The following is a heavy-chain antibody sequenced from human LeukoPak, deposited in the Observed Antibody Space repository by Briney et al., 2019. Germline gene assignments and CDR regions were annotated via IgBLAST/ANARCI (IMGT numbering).Heavy chain of an antibody. CDR1: VVIFSNDA. D-gene: IGHD5-24*01. Sequence: GGSLRLSCTTSVVIFSNDAMHWGRQAPGRGLEWWVCIRHDGSNKYYADSAKGGCTISRDNSKKTVYVEMNSLRAEDTAVYYCARGTWATLSYFYMDVWGKGTTVTVSS. J-gene: IGHJ6*03. CDR3: ARGTWATLSYFYMDV. CDR2: IRHDGSNK. V-gene: IGHV3-30*02.